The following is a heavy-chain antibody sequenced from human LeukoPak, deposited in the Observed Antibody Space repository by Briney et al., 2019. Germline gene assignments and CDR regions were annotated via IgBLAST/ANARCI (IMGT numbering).Heavy chain of an antibody. CDR2: ISYDGSNK. CDR1: GFTFSSYA. CDR3: AKAGPAYCGGDCYYDY. V-gene: IGHV3-30-3*01. D-gene: IGHD2-21*01. J-gene: IGHJ4*02. Sequence: PGRSLRLSCAASGFTFSSYAMHWVRQAPGKGLEWVAVISYDGSNKYYADSVKGRFTISRDNSKNSLYLQMNSLRAEDMAFYYCAKAGPAYCGGDCYYDYWGQGTLVTVSS.